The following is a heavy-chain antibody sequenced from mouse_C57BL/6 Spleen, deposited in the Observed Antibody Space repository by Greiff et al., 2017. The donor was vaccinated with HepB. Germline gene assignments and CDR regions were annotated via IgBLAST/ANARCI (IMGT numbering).Heavy chain of an antibody. D-gene: IGHD2-4*01. CDR2: INPNNGGT. CDR3: ARAEYDYVWGYAMDY. J-gene: IGHJ4*01. Sequence: EVQLQQSGPELVKPGASVKIPCKASGYTFTDYNMDWVKQSHGKSLEWIGDINPNNGGTIYNQKFKGKATLTVDKSSSTAYMELRSLTSEDTAVYYCARAEYDYVWGYAMDYWGQGTSVTVSS. CDR1: GYTFTDYN. V-gene: IGHV1-18*01.